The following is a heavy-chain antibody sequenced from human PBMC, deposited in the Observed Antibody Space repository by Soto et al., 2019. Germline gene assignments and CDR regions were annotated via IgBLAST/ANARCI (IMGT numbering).Heavy chain of an antibody. CDR1: GGSFSGYY. Sequence: PSETLSLTCAVYGGSFSGYYWSWIRQPPGKGLEWIGGIYHSGSTNYNPSLKSRVTISVDTSKNQFSLKLSSVTAADTAVYYCARHTPAISISDHWGQGTLVTVSS. CDR3: ARHTPAISISDH. J-gene: IGHJ4*02. V-gene: IGHV4-34*01. D-gene: IGHD2-15*01. CDR2: IYHSGST.